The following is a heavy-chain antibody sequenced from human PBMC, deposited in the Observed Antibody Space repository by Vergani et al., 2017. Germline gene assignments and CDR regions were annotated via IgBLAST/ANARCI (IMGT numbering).Heavy chain of an antibody. CDR2: ISSNGGST. Sequence: EVQLVESGGGLVQPGGSLRLSCSASGFTFSSYAMHWVRQAPGKGLEYVSAISSNGGSTYYADSVKGRFTISRDNSKNTLYLQMSSLRAEDTAEYYCVKGGDSSRSRLSDYWGQGTLVTVSS. V-gene: IGHV3-64D*06. CDR1: GFTFSSYA. D-gene: IGHD6-13*01. J-gene: IGHJ4*02. CDR3: VKGGDSSRSRLSDY.